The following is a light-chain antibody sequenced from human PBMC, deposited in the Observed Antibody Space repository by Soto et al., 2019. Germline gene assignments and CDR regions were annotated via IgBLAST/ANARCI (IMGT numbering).Light chain of an antibody. CDR3: QQYHSYPLT. CDR1: QSLSGW. CDR2: QAS. J-gene: IGKJ4*01. V-gene: IGKV1-5*03. Sequence: DIQMTRSPSTLSASVGDSVTITCRASQSLSGWLTWYQQKPGKAPKLLIYQASSLKSGVPSRFSGSGSGTEFTLTISSLQPDDFATYYCQQYHSYPLTFGGGTKVDIK.